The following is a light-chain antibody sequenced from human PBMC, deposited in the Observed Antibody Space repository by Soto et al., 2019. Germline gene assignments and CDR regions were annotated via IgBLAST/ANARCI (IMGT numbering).Light chain of an antibody. CDR3: CSYAAGSTPVL. CDR2: EGT. J-gene: IGLJ2*01. CDR1: SSDVGGYNL. Sequence: QSALTQPASVSGSPGQSITIPGTGTSSDVGGYNLVSWFQQHPGKAPKLLIYEGTKRPSGVSNRFAGSKSVNTASLTISGLQAEDEADYYCCSYAAGSTPVLFGGGTKLTVL. V-gene: IGLV2-23*01.